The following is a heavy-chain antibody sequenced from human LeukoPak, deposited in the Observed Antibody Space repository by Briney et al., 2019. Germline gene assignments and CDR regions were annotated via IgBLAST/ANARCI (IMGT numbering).Heavy chain of an antibody. CDR1: GFTFSSYA. V-gene: IGHV3-23*01. J-gene: IGHJ4*02. D-gene: IGHD2-15*01. CDR2: VSGSGGST. Sequence: VGALRLSCAASGFTFSSYAMSWVRQTPWKGLEGVSTVSGSGGSTYYADSVKGRFPISRDNSRITLYLQMNRLRVEDTAVYHCAKGYCSGGSCYWGLFDYWGQGTLVTVSS. CDR3: AKGYCSGGSCYWGLFDY.